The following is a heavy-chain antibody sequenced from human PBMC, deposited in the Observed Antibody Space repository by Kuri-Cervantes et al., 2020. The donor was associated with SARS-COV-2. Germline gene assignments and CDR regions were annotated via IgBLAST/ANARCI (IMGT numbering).Heavy chain of an antibody. V-gene: IGHV1-2*02. Sequence: ASVKVSCKASGYTFTGYYMHWVRQAPGQGLEWMGWINPNSGGTNYAQKFQGRVTMTRDTSISTACMELSRLRSDDTAVYYCARAVDTAMVPAFDYWGQGTLVTVSS. D-gene: IGHD5-18*01. CDR3: ARAVDTAMVPAFDY. J-gene: IGHJ4*02. CDR2: INPNSGGT. CDR1: GYTFTGYY.